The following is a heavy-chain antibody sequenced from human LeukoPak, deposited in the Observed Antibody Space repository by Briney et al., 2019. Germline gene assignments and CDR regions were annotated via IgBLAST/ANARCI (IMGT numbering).Heavy chain of an antibody. CDR2: INYSGST. CDR3: ARSYGDYVSYYYMDV. Sequence: SETLSLTCTVSGGSISSYYWSWIRQPPGKGLERIGYINYSGSTNYNPSLKSRVTISIDTSKNQFSLNLRSVTAADTAVYYCARSYGDYVSYYYMDVWGKGTTVTVSS. V-gene: IGHV4-59*01. CDR1: GGSISSYY. J-gene: IGHJ6*03. D-gene: IGHD4-17*01.